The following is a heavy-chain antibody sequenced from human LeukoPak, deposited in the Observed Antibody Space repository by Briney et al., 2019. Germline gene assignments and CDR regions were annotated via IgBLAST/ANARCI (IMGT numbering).Heavy chain of an antibody. CDR2: ISWNSGSI. D-gene: IGHD6-6*01. Sequence: GRSLRLSCAASGFTFDDYAMHWVRQAPGKGLEWVSGISWNSGSIGYADSVKGRFTISRDNSKNTLYLQMNSLRAEDTAVYYCAKDQSYSTSAFDYWGQGTLVTVSS. CDR1: GFTFDDYA. CDR3: AKDQSYSTSAFDY. V-gene: IGHV3-9*01. J-gene: IGHJ4*02.